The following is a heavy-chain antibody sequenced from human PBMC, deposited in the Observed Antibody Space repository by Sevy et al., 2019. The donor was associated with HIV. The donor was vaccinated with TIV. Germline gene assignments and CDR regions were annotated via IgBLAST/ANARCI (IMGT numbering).Heavy chain of an antibody. CDR3: AALPKIAAAGTGDY. D-gene: IGHD6-13*01. CDR1: GGTFSSYA. V-gene: IGHV1-69*06. Sequence: ASVKVSCKASGGTFSSYAISWVRQAPGQGLEWMGGIIPISGTANYAQKFQGRVTITADKSTSTAYMELSSLRSEDTAVYYCAALPKIAAAGTGDYWGQGTLVTVSS. CDR2: IIPISGTA. J-gene: IGHJ4*02.